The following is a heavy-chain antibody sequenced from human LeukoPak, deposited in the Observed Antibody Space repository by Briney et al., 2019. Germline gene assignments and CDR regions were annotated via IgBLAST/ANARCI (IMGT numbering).Heavy chain of an antibody. CDR1: GGSIISYY. J-gene: IGHJ6*02. CDR2: IYYSGST. CDR3: ARDWGPAMVTPGYYYYGMDV. Sequence: SETLSLTCTVSGGSIISYYWSWIRQPPGKGLEWIGYIYYSGSTNYNPSLKSRVTISVYTSKNQFSLKLSSVTAADTAVYYCARDWGPAMVTPGYYYYGMDVWGQGTTVTVSS. D-gene: IGHD5-18*01. V-gene: IGHV4-59*01.